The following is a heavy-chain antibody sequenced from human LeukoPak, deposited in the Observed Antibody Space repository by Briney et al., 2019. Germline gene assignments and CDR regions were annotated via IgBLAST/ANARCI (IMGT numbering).Heavy chain of an antibody. J-gene: IGHJ4*02. CDR2: FYHSGIT. CDR1: GYSISSGYF. CDR3: ARVKSGWYFDY. V-gene: IGHV4-38-2*02. Sequence: SETLSLTCTVSGYSISSGYFWGWIRQPPGKGLEWIGSFYHSGITYYNPSLKSRVTISVEMSKNQFSLKLSSVTGADTAVYYCARVKSGWYFDYWGQGTLVTVSS. D-gene: IGHD6-19*01.